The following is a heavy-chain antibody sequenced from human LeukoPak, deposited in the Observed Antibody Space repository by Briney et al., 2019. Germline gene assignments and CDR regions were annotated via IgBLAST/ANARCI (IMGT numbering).Heavy chain of an antibody. Sequence: GESLKISCKGSGYSFTNYWIAWVRQMPGKGLECMGIIYPGDSNTKYSPSFQGLVTISADKSISTAYLQWSSLKASDTSIYYCARQYCTSTTCYHREFDFWGQGILVAVSS. CDR3: ARQYCTSTTCYHREFDF. D-gene: IGHD2-2*01. J-gene: IGHJ4*01. CDR1: GYSFTNYW. V-gene: IGHV5-51*01. CDR2: IYPGDSNT.